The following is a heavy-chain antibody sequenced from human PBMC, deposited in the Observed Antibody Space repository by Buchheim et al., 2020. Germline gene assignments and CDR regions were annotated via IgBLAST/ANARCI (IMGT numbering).Heavy chain of an antibody. CDR3: ASPAPVEMSPFDY. V-gene: IGHV3-30-3*01. CDR1: GFTFSSYA. CDR2: ISYDGSNK. J-gene: IGHJ4*02. Sequence: VQLLESGGGLVQPGGSLRLSCAASGFTFSSYAMSWVRQAPGKGLEWVAVISYDGSNKYYADSVKGRFTISRDNSKNTLYLQMNSLRAEDTAVYYCASPAPVEMSPFDYWGQGTL. D-gene: IGHD5-24*01.